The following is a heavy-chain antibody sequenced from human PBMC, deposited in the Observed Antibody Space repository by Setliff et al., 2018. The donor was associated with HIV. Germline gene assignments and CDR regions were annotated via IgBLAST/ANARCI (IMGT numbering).Heavy chain of an antibody. CDR1: GFPFSSYE. CDR2: ISSSGSTI. CDR3: ARDPGRYNGMDV. V-gene: IGHV3-48*03. D-gene: IGHD1-20*01. J-gene: IGHJ6*02. Sequence: PGGSLRLSCAASGFPFSSYEMNWVRQAPGKGLEWVSYISSSGSTIYYADSVKGRFTISRDNTKNSLYLQMNSLRAEDTAVYYCARDPGRYNGMDVWGQGTTVTVSS.